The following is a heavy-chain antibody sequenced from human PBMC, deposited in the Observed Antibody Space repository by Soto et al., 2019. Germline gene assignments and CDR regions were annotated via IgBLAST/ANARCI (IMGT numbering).Heavy chain of an antibody. J-gene: IGHJ4*02. D-gene: IGHD3-10*01. CDR2: INPSGSI. Sequence: QVQLQQWGAGLLKPSETLSLTCAVYGGSFSGYFCYWIRQPPGKGLEWIGEINPSGSINYNPSLSSRPTISVNPSKSQFSLRLSSVTAADTAVYYCATIVGATTEIRGSPRDSWGQGTLVTVSS. CDR1: GGSFSGYF. V-gene: IGHV4-34*02. CDR3: ATIVGATTEIRGSPRDS.